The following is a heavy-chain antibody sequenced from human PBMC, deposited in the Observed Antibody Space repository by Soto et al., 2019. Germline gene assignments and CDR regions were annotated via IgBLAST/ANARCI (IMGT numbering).Heavy chain of an antibody. J-gene: IGHJ4*02. Sequence: QVPLVQSGAEVKKPGASVRLSCKVSGKSFDNFAVHWVRQTPGQRPEWMGRINVGDDKTKYSEKFQRRVIVSYDTSATTAYMELRALSSEDTAVYYCARAKYDYIWGSYHPFDQWAQGAQVTVAS. CDR3: ARAKYDYIWGSYHPFDQ. CDR2: INVGDDKT. D-gene: IGHD3-16*02. V-gene: IGHV1-3*01. CDR1: GKSFDNFA.